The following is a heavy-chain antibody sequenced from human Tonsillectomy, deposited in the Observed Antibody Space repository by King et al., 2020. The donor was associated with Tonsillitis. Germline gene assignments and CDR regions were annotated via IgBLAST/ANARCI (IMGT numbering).Heavy chain of an antibody. CDR3: AKEVAPLNYYDSSGYFNY. D-gene: IGHD3-22*01. CDR1: GFTFDDYA. CDR2: ISWNSGST. V-gene: IGHV3-9*01. J-gene: IGHJ4*02. Sequence: VQLVESGGGLVQPGRSLRLSCAASGFTFDDYAMHWVRQAPGKGLEWVSGISWNSGSTGYADSVKGRFTISRDNAKNSLYLQMNSLRAEDTALYYCAKEVAPLNYYDSSGYFNYWGQGTLVTVSS.